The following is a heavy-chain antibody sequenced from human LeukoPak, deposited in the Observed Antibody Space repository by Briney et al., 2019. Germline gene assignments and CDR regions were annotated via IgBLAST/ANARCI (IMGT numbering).Heavy chain of an antibody. D-gene: IGHD1-1*01. V-gene: IGHV3-7*04. Sequence: GGSLRLSCAASGFTFSRSWMSSVRHAPGKGLWRVAHIYQDGSGKYYVNSVKGRFTISRDTAKNSLYLQMNSLRAEDTAVYYCARVQTGMTNWFDPWGQGTLVTGSS. J-gene: IGHJ5*02. CDR2: IYQDGSGK. CDR1: GFTFSRSW. CDR3: ARVQTGMTNWFDP.